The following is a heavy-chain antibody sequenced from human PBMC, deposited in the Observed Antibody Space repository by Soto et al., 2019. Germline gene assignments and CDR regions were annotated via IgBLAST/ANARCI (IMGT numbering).Heavy chain of an antibody. CDR2: IYYSGST. D-gene: IGHD6-19*01. Sequence: QLQLQESGPGLVKPSETLSLTCTVSGGSISSSSYYWGWIRQPPGKGLEWIGSIYYSGSTYYNPSLKSRVTISVDTSKNQFSLKLSSVTAADTAVYYCARAIVAGTDRYYYYYGMDVWGQGTTVTVSS. V-gene: IGHV4-39*01. CDR3: ARAIVAGTDRYYYYYGMDV. CDR1: GGSISSSSYY. J-gene: IGHJ6*02.